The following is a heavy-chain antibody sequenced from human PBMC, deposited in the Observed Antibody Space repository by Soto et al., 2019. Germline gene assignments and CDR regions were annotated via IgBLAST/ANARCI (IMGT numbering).Heavy chain of an antibody. Sequence: ASVKVSCKASGYTFTSYYMHWVRQAPGQGLEWMGIINPSGGSTSYAQKFQGRVTMTRDTSTSTVCMELSSLRSEDTAVYYCYYYDSRFNFLFDYWRHVPLVTVS. V-gene: IGHV1-46*01. J-gene: IGHJ4*01. CDR2: INPSGGST. CDR3: YYYDSRFNFLFDY. D-gene: IGHD3-22*01. CDR1: GYTFTSYY.